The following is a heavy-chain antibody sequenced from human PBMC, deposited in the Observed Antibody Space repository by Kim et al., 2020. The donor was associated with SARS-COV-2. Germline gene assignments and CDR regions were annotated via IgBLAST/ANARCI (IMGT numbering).Heavy chain of an antibody. CDR2: IVVGSGNT. Sequence: SVKVSCKASGFTFTSSAVQWVRQARGQRLEWIGWIVVGSGNTNYAQKFQERVTITRDMSTSTAYMELSSLRSEDTAVYYCAAGHHDFWSGYLGYYYYGMDVWGQGTTVTVSS. J-gene: IGHJ6*02. CDR3: AAGHHDFWSGYLGYYYYGMDV. V-gene: IGHV1-58*01. CDR1: GFTFTSSA. D-gene: IGHD3-3*01.